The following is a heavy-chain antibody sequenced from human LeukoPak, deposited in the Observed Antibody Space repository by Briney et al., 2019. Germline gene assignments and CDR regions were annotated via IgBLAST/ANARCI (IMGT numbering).Heavy chain of an antibody. J-gene: IGHJ4*02. CDR2: IYYSGST. CDR3: ARDEYAYAGRTHPYFFDY. V-gene: IGHV4-39*07. Sequence: PSETLSLTCTVSGGSISSSSYYWGWIRQPPGKGLEWIGSIYYSGSTYYNPSLKSRVTISVDTSKNQFSLSLNSVTAADTAMYYCARDEYAYAGRTHPYFFDYWGQGTLVTVSS. CDR1: GGSISSSSYY. D-gene: IGHD2-2*01.